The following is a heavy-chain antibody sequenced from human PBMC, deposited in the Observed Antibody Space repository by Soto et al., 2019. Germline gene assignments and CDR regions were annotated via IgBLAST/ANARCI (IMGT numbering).Heavy chain of an antibody. Sequence: PGGSLRLSCAASGFTFSSYSMNWVRQAPGKGLEWVSYIGSSSSAIYYADSVKGRFTISRDNAKNSLYLEMNSLRAEDTAVYYCARFALSVARCYHYYMDVWGKGTTVTVSS. CDR1: GFTFSSYS. J-gene: IGHJ6*03. D-gene: IGHD2-15*01. CDR3: ARFALSVARCYHYYMDV. CDR2: IGSSSSAI. V-gene: IGHV3-48*01.